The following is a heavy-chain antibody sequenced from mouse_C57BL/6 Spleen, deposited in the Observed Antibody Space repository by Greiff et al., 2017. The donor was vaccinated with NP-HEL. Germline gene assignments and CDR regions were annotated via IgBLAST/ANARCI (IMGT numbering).Heavy chain of an antibody. J-gene: IGHJ1*03. CDR3: DRNYGSRNWYFDV. Sequence: EVQLQQSGPELVKPGASVKMSCKASGYTFTDYNMHWVKQSHGKSLEWIGYINPNNGGTSYNQKFKGKATLTVNKSSSTAYMELRSLTSEDSAVYYYDRNYGSRNWYFDVWGTGTTVTVSS. V-gene: IGHV1-22*01. D-gene: IGHD1-1*01. CDR1: GYTFTDYN. CDR2: INPNNGGT.